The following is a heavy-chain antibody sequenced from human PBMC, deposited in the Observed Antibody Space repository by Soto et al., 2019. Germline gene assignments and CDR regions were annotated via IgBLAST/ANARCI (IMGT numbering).Heavy chain of an antibody. CDR1: GGSMRNYF. D-gene: IGHD6-13*01. J-gene: IGHJ4*02. CDR2: IHYSGTT. Sequence: SETLSLTCTVSGGSMRNYFWTWIRQPPGKGLEWIGYIHYSGTTSFFPSYNPSLRSRVTISEDTPKNQFSLKLLSVTTADTAVYFCAAGEASSRNLAPYYLDFWGQGTLVTVSS. CDR3: AAGEASSRNLAPYYLDF. V-gene: IGHV4-59*01.